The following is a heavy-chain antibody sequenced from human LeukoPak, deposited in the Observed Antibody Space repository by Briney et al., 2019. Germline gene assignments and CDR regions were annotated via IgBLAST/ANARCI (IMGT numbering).Heavy chain of an antibody. Sequence: GGSLRLSRAASGFTFSSYGMHWVRQAPGKGLEWVAFIRYDGSNKYYADSVKGRFTISRDNSKNTLYLQMNSLRAEDTAVYYCAKRGYCSSTSCYSPWFDPWGQGTLVTVSS. J-gene: IGHJ5*02. D-gene: IGHD2-2*02. V-gene: IGHV3-30*02. CDR3: AKRGYCSSTSCYSPWFDP. CDR2: IRYDGSNK. CDR1: GFTFSSYG.